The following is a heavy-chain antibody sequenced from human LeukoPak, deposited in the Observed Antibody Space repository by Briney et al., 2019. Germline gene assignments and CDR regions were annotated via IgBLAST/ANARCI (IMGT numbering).Heavy chain of an antibody. J-gene: IGHJ6*02. CDR1: GFTFSDYY. V-gene: IGHV3-11*05. D-gene: IGHD1-20*01. CDR2: ISSSGSYT. Sequence: PGGSLRLSCAASGFTFSDYYMNWIRQAPGKGLEWISYISSSGSYTNYADSVKGRFTISRDNAKNSLYLQISSLRAEDTAGYYCARDYNSYGMDVWGQGTTVTVSS. CDR3: ARDYNSYGMDV.